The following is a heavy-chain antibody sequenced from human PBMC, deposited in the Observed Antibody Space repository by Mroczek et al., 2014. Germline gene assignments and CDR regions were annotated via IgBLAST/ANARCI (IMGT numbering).Heavy chain of an antibody. Sequence: ESGGGLGQAWRVPETXLCSLWIHFSDYYMSWIRQXPGKGLEWVSYISSSGSTIYYADSVKGRFTISRDNAKNSLYLQMNSLRAEDTAVYYCAREAVDPEFPGIAVAGVTVPHWYFDLWGRGTLVTVSS. CDR3: AREAVDPEFPGIAVAGVTVPHWYFDL. CDR2: ISSSGSTI. J-gene: IGHJ2*01. D-gene: IGHD6-19*01. V-gene: IGHV3-11*01. CDR1: IHFSDYY.